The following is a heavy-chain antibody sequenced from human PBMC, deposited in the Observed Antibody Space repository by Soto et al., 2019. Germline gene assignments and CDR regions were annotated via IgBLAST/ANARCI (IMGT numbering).Heavy chain of an antibody. CDR1: GFSFSNYA. V-gene: IGHV3-23*01. CDR3: AKGDRWFDP. CDR2: ISGSGGGGNT. J-gene: IGHJ5*02. Sequence: EVQLLESGGGLVQPGGSLRLSCVASGFSFSNYAISWVRQGPGKGLEWVSSISGSGGGGNTSYTDSARGRFTISRDKSKNTLYLQMKSLRAEDTAVYYCAKGDRWFDPWGQGTLVTVSS.